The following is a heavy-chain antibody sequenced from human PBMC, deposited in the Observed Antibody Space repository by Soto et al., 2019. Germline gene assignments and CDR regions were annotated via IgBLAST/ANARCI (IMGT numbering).Heavy chain of an antibody. CDR3: ITGAGAAVAYDY. D-gene: IGHD6-25*01. V-gene: IGHV3-15*07. CDR2: IKSKSSGGTS. CDR1: GFAFNNAW. J-gene: IGHJ4*02. Sequence: EVQLVESGGGLVKPGGSLRLSCAASGFAFNNAWMTWVRQAPGKGLEWVGRIKSKSSGGTSDYGAPVKGRFTLSRDDSRNTVYLQMDSLKTEDTAVYYCITGAGAAVAYDYWGQGTLVTVSS.